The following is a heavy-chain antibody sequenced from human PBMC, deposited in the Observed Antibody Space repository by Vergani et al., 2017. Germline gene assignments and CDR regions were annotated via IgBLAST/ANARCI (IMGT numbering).Heavy chain of an antibody. V-gene: IGHV3-7*01. CDR1: GFTFSTYA. CDR2: INQDGSEK. D-gene: IGHD3-22*01. Sequence: EVQLLESGGSLKQPGGSVRLSCAASGFTFSTYAMHWVRQAPGKGQEWVANINQDGSEKYYVDSVKGRFTISRDNAKNSLYLQMNSLRAEDTAIYFCARENYDNYNGEYWGQGTLVTVSA. J-gene: IGHJ4*02. CDR3: ARENYDNYNGEY.